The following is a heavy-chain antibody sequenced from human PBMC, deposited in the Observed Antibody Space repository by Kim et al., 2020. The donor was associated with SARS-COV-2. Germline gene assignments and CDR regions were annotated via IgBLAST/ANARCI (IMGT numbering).Heavy chain of an antibody. D-gene: IGHD3-10*01. CDR2: IYYSGST. CDR1: GGSISSSSYY. V-gene: IGHV4-39*01. J-gene: IGHJ4*01. Sequence: SETLSLTCTVSGGSISSSSYYWGWIRQPPGKGLEWIGSIYYSGSTYYNPSLESRVTISVDTSKNQFSLKLSSVTAADTAVYYCARAGTRYYYGSGSYYGFDYWGHGTLVTVSS. CDR3: ARAGTRYYYGSGSYYGFDY.